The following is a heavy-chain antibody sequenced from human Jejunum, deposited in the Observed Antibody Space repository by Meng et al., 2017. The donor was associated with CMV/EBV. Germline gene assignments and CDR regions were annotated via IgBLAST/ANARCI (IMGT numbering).Heavy chain of an antibody. J-gene: IGHJ4*02. CDR2: IFDCGSA. D-gene: IGHD6-13*01. Sequence: PDAGPERGQTTASRHLTSRASGVSVHQNHYYWGWIGRPPGKSLEWIGTIFDCGSAFYNPSLQSRVSVSIDMSRNQLSLSLSSVTASDTAVYYCVRDHGSSSWFFYWGQGTLVTVSS. CDR3: VRDHGSSSWFFY. V-gene: IGHV4-39*07. CDR1: GVSVHQNHYY.